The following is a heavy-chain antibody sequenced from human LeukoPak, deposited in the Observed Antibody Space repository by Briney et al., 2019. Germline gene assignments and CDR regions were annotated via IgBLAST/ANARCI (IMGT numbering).Heavy chain of an antibody. CDR2: ISGSGVST. CDR1: GFRFSSYA. CDR3: ASRIATAGSVDY. J-gene: IGHJ4*02. V-gene: IGHV3-23*01. Sequence: PGGSLRLSCAASGFRFSSYAMSWVRQAPGKGLEWVSAISGSGVSTYYADSVKGRFTISRDNSKNTLHLQMNTLRAEDTAVYYCASRIATAGSVDYWGQGTLVTVSS. D-gene: IGHD6-13*01.